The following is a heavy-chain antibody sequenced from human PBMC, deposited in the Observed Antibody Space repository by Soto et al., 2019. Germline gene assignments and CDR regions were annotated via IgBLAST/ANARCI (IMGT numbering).Heavy chain of an antibody. CDR2: IDWDDDK. CDR3: ARIRITGYSSSFGYYYYGMEV. Sequence: GPTLVNPTQTLTLTCTFSGFSLSTSGMCVSWIRQPPGKALEWLALIDWDDDKYYSTSLKTRLTISKDTSKNQVVLTMTNMDPVDTATYYCARIRITGYSSSFGYYYYGMEVWGQGTTVTVSS. D-gene: IGHD6-13*01. V-gene: IGHV2-70*01. CDR1: GFSLSTSGMC. J-gene: IGHJ6*02.